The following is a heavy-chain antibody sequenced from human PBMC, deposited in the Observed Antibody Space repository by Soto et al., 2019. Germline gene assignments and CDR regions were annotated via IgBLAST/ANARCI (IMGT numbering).Heavy chain of an antibody. J-gene: IGHJ4*02. CDR3: AKEPHSNYDFWSGYSWAFDY. V-gene: IGHV3-30*18. Sequence: GGSLRLSCAASGFTFSSYGMHWVRQAPGKGLEWVAVISYDGSNKYYADSVKGRFTISRDNSKNTLYLQMNSLRAEDTAVYYCAKEPHSNYDFWSGYSWAFDYWGQGTLVTVSS. CDR2: ISYDGSNK. CDR1: GFTFSSYG. D-gene: IGHD3-3*01.